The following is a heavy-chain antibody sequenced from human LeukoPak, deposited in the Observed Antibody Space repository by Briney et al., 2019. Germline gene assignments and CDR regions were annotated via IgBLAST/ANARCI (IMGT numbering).Heavy chain of an antibody. CDR1: GYTFTSSF. CDR3: ARRSVTFSFDY. D-gene: IGHD3-16*01. J-gene: IGHJ4*02. V-gene: IGHV1-46*01. Sequence: ASVKVSCKASGYTFTSSFMHWVRLAPGQGLEWMGVVNPSSGDTSYEQKFQGRVTMTRDTSTNTVYMELSSLRSEDTAVYYCARRSVTFSFDYWGQGTLVTVSS. CDR2: VNPSSGDT.